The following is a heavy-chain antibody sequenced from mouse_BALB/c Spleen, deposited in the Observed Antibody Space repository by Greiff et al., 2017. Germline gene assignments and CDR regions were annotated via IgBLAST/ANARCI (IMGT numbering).Heavy chain of an antibody. Sequence: VKLVESGAELAKPGASVKMSCKASGYTFTSYWMHWVKQRPGQGLEWIGYINPSTGYTEYNQKFKDKATLTADKSSSTAYMQLSSLTSEDSAVYYCAKYGNYGAMDYWGQGTSVTVSS. J-gene: IGHJ4*01. D-gene: IGHD2-10*02. CDR3: AKYGNYGAMDY. V-gene: IGHV1-7*01. CDR1: GYTFTSYW. CDR2: INPSTGYT.